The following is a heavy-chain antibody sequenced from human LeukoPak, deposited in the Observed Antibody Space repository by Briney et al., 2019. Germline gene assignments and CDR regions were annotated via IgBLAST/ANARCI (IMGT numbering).Heavy chain of an antibody. CDR3: ARCGDGYYYGHWYFDL. Sequence: ASVKVSCKASGYTFTDYYPHWMRQAPGQGLEWMGWINPNSGGTNYAQKFQGRVTMTRDTSINTAYMELSRLRSDATAVYYCARCGDGYYYGHWYFDLWGRGTLVTVSS. CDR1: GYTFTDYY. CDR2: INPNSGGT. V-gene: IGHV1-2*02. D-gene: IGHD5-24*01. J-gene: IGHJ2*01.